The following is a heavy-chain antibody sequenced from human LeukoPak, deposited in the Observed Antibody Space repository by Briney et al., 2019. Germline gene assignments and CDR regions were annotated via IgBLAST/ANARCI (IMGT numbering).Heavy chain of an antibody. D-gene: IGHD6-13*01. CDR1: GFTFSSYS. CDR3: ARLGYSSSWYTDY. V-gene: IGHV3-21*04. Sequence: GGSLRLSCAASGFTFSSYSMNWVRQAPGKGLEWVSSISTSSSYKYYVDSVKGRFTISRDNAKNSLYLQMNSLRAEDTAVYYCARLGYSSSWYTDYWGQGTLVTVSS. J-gene: IGHJ4*02. CDR2: ISTSSSYK.